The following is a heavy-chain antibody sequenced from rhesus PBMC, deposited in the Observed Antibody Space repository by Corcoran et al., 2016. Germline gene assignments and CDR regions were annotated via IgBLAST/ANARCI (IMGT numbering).Heavy chain of an antibody. V-gene: IGHV1-1*01. CDR3: TRGTVTTFDY. CDR2: SSPNNGNK. D-gene: IGHD4-23*01. CDR1: GYTFPSYY. J-gene: IGHJ4*01. Sequence: QVPLVQSGAEIKQPGASVTLSCTASGYTFPSYYMPWGSQAPGQGLEWIGLSSPNNGNKGYAQNFQGRVTITTDTSTSTGYMELSSLRSEDTAVYYCTRGTVTTFDYWGQGVLVTVSS.